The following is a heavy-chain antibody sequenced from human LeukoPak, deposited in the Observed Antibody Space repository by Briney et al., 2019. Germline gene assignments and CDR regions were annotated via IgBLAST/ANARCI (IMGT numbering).Heavy chain of an antibody. CDR3: ARCHSGGWYWFDP. V-gene: IGHV4-59*01. CDR2: IYYSGST. CDR1: GGSISSYY. Sequence: SETLSLTCTVSGGSISSYYWSWIRQPPGKGLEWIGYIYYSGSTNYNPSLKSRVTISVDTSKNQFSLKLSSVTAADTAVYYYARCHSGGWYWFDPWGQGTLVTVSS. D-gene: IGHD6-19*01. J-gene: IGHJ5*02.